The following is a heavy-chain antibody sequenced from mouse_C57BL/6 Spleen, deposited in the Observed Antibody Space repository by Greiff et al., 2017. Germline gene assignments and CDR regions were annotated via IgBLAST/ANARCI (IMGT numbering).Heavy chain of an antibody. CDR3: ARSPTAWFAY. V-gene: IGHV1-42*01. D-gene: IGHD4-1*02. J-gene: IGHJ3*01. CDR1: GYSFTGYY. CDR2: INPSTGGT. Sequence: EVKLMESGPELVKPGASVKISCKASGYSFTGYYMNWVKQSPEKSLEWIGEINPSTGGTTYNQKFKAKATLTVDKSSSTAYMQLKSLTSEDSAVYYCARSPTAWFAYWGQGTLVTVSA.